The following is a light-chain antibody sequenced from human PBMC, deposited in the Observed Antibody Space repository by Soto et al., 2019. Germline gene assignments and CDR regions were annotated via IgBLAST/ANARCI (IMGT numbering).Light chain of an antibody. V-gene: IGKV1-5*03. CDR3: QHYNSFPYT. Sequence: DIQMTQSPSTLSASVGDRVTITCRASESXXXXLAWFQQKPGKAPKLLIYKASTLAXXVPSRFSGSGSGTEXXXXXXXXXXXXFXXYYCQHYNSFPYTFGQGTKVDI. CDR1: ESXXXX. J-gene: IGKJ2*01. CDR2: KAS.